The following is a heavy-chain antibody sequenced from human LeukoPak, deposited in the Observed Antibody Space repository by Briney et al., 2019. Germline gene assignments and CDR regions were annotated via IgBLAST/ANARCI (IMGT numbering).Heavy chain of an antibody. D-gene: IGHD3-9*01. V-gene: IGHV3-30-3*01. Sequence: GGSLRLSCAASGFTFSSYAMHWVRQAPGKGLEWVAVISYDGSNKYYADSVKGRFTISRDNSKNTLYLQMNSLRAEDTAVYYCARDLYYDTQEYNWFDPWGQGTLVTVSS. J-gene: IGHJ5*02. CDR3: ARDLYYDTQEYNWFDP. CDR2: ISYDGSNK. CDR1: GFTFSSYA.